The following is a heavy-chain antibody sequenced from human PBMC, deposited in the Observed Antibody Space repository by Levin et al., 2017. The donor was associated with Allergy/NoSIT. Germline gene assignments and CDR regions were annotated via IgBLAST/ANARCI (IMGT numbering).Heavy chain of an antibody. CDR3: ARDTTLVGEA. V-gene: IGHV3-7*03. Sequence: LSLTCAASGFPFSSCWMTWVRQAPGKGLEWGANIKEDGSQKYYADSVKGRFTISRDNANNSLYLQMNYLGVDDTAVYHCARDTTLVGEAWGQGTLVTVSS. D-gene: IGHD3-9*01. J-gene: IGHJ5*02. CDR2: IKEDGSQK. CDR1: GFPFSSCW.